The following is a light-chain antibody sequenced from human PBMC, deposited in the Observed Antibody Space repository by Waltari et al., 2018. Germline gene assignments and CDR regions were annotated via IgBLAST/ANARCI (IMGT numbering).Light chain of an antibody. J-gene: IGLJ2*01. Sequence: QSALTQPASVSGSPGQSITISCTGTSRDVCAYYYVVWYQHHPGKAPKLMIYDVTYRPSGVSNRFSGSKSGNTASLTVSGLQAEDEADYYCSSYTRNSPHVVFGGGTKLTVL. CDR3: SSYTRNSPHVV. CDR2: DVT. V-gene: IGLV2-14*03. CDR1: SRDVCAYYY.